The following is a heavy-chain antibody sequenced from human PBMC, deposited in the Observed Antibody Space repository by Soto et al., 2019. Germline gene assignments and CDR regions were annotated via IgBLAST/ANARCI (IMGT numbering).Heavy chain of an antibody. CDR3: ARPDYGDPHYYYYMDV. Sequence: EGSLRLSCAAAGFTFSSYSMHWVRQAPGKGLEWVSCINSDSSYTYYADSVKGRFTISRDNAKNTLYLQMNSLRAEDTAVYYCARPDYGDPHYYYYMDVWGKGTTVTVSS. V-gene: IGHV3-21*01. CDR2: INSDSSYT. CDR1: GFTFSSYS. J-gene: IGHJ6*03. D-gene: IGHD4-17*01.